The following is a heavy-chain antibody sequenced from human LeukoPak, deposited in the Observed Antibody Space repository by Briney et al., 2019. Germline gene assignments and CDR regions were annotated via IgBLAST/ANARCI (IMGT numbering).Heavy chain of an antibody. CDR3: ASFSGWTTKGFLGY. D-gene: IGHD6-19*01. V-gene: IGHV1-18*01. Sequence: ASVKVSCKASGGTFSSYAISWVQQAPGQGLEWMGWISAYNGNTNYAQKLQGRVTMTTDTSTSTAYMELRSLRSDDTAVYYCASFSGWTTKGFLGYWGQGTLVTVSS. CDR2: ISAYNGNT. CDR1: GGTFSSYA. J-gene: IGHJ4*02.